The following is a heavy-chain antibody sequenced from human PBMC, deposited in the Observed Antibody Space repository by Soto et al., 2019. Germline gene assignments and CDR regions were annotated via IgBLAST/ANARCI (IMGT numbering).Heavy chain of an antibody. CDR1: GYSFSRHW. CDR2: IYPGDSET. J-gene: IGHJ6*02. V-gene: IGHV5-51*01. D-gene: IGHD1-26*01. Sequence: GESLKISCRASGYSFSRHWIGWVRQMPGKGLEWMGTIYPGDSETRYSPSFQGQVTISADKSNNTAYLHWGSLKASDTAVYYCAKHGVSDWIYLNNLGVWGQGTTVTVSS. CDR3: AKHGVSDWIYLNNLGV.